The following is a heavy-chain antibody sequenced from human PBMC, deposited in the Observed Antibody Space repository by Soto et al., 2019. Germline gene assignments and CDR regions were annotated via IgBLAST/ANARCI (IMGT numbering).Heavy chain of an antibody. CDR2: IIPIFGTA. CDR1: GGTFSSYA. D-gene: IGHD6-13*01. J-gene: IGHJ4*02. Sequence: QVQLVQSGAEVKKPGSSVKVSCKASGGTFSSYAISWVRQAPGQGLEWMGGIIPIFGTANYAQKFQGRVRMTADESTSTAYMELSSRRSEGTAVYYCARGVAAAGTGVDYWGQGTLVTVSS. CDR3: ARGVAAAGTGVDY. V-gene: IGHV1-69*12.